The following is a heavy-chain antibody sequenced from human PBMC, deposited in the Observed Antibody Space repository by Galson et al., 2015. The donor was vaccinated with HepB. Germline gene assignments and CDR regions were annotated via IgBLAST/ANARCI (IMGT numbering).Heavy chain of an antibody. CDR3: ARSNVYDILTGYFDY. CDR1: GFTVSSNY. J-gene: IGHJ4*02. Sequence: SLRLSCAASGFTVSSNYMSWVRQAPGKGLEWVSVIYSGGSTYYADSVKGRFTISRDNSKNTLYLQMNSLRAEDTAVYYCARSNVYDILTGYFDYWGQGTLVTVSS. CDR2: IYSGGST. V-gene: IGHV3-66*01. D-gene: IGHD3-9*01.